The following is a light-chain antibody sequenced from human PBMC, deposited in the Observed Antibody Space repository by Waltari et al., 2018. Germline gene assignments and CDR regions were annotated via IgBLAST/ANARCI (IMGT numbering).Light chain of an antibody. CDR3: QQYGGSPWT. Sequence: EIVLTQSPGTLSLSPGERATISCRASQTVNSKYLVWYQQKPAQAPRLLIYDASTRATGIPDRFSGSGSRTGFTLTISRLEPEDFAVYYCQQYGGSPWTFGQGTKVESK. V-gene: IGKV3-20*01. CDR1: QTVNSKY. J-gene: IGKJ1*01. CDR2: DAS.